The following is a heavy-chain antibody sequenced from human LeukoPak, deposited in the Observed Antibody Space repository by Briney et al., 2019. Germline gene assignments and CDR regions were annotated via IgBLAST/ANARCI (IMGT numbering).Heavy chain of an antibody. Sequence: GGSLRLSCQASGFTFYMYAMSWVRQAPGKGLEWVASMCGTAGCTFYPDSVKGRFTISRDNSKNVLYLRMNSLTAEDTAIYYCAKDRPNFHENSGHYYRRDGDSWGRGNLVTVSS. J-gene: IGHJ5*01. CDR3: AKDRPNFHENSGHYYRRDGDS. V-gene: IGHV3-23*01. CDR2: MCGTAGCT. D-gene: IGHD3-22*01. CDR1: GFTFYMYA.